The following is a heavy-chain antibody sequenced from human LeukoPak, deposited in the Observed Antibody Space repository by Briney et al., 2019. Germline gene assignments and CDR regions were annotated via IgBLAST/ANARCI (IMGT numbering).Heavy chain of an antibody. CDR2: IRYDGSNK. D-gene: IGHD6-13*01. CDR3: AKDPRSSSWSDYMDV. Sequence: GGSLRLSCAASGFTLSSYGMHWVRQAPGKGLEWVAFIRYDGSNKYYADSVKGRFTISRDNSKNTLYLQMNSLRAEDTAVYYCAKDPRSSSWSDYMDVWGKGTTVTISS. CDR1: GFTLSSYG. V-gene: IGHV3-30*02. J-gene: IGHJ6*03.